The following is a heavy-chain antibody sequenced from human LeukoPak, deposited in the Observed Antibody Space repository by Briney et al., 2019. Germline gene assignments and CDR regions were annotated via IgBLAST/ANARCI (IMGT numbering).Heavy chain of an antibody. D-gene: IGHD1-26*01. V-gene: IGHV1-69*05. CDR1: GGTFSSYA. CDR2: IIPIFGTA. J-gene: IGHJ5*02. Sequence: SVKVSCNASGGTFSSYAISWVRQAPGQGLEWMGGIIPIFGTANYAQTFQGRVTITTDESTSTDYMELSSLRTEDTAVYYCAREEGGLGSYPGGWFDPWGQGTLVTVSS. CDR3: AREEGGLGSYPGGWFDP.